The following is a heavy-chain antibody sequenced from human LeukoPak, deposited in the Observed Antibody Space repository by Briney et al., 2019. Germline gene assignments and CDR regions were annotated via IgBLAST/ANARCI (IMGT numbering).Heavy chain of an antibody. J-gene: IGHJ4*02. V-gene: IGHV1-2*02. D-gene: IGHD1-1*01. Sequence: ASVKVSCKASGYTFSDFYIHWVRQAPGQGLEYVGWITPKSGDTYSPQRFQGRVTMTRDASISTAYMELSSLRSDDTAVYFCARVRLVDERAWAYWGQGALVTVSS. CDR1: GYTFSDFY. CDR3: ARVRLVDERAWAY. CDR2: ITPKSGDT.